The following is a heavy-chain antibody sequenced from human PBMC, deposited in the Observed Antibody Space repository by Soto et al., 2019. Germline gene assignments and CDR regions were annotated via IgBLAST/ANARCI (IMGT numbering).Heavy chain of an antibody. J-gene: IGHJ5*01. V-gene: IGHV4-31*03. CDR3: ARETGYGSGRHVRFDS. Sequence: QVQLQESGPGLVTPSQTLSLTCSVSGGSISSGGSYWSWIRQHPGKGLEWIGYISYSGSTHYNPSLKIRLTMSVDTSKNQYTMNLSSVSAPDTAVYCCARETGYGSGRHVRFDSWGQGTLGTVSS. CDR2: ISYSGST. CDR1: GGSISSGGSY. D-gene: IGHD3-10*01.